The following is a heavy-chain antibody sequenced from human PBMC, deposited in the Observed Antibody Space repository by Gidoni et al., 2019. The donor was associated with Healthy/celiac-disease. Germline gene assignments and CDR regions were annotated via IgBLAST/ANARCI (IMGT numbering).Heavy chain of an antibody. J-gene: IGHJ4*02. CDR3: AKDRLGAAAGSDY. Sequence: EVQLLESGGGLVQPGGSLRLSCAAPGFTFSSYAMCWVRQAPGKGLEWVSAISGSGGSTYYADSVKSRFTISRDNSKNTLYLQMNSLRAEDTAVYYCAKDRLGAAAGSDYWGQGTLVTVSS. V-gene: IGHV3-23*01. CDR2: ISGSGGST. D-gene: IGHD6-13*01. CDR1: GFTFSSYA.